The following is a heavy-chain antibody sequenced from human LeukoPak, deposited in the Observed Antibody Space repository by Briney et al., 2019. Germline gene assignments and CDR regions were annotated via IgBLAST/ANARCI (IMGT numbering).Heavy chain of an antibody. D-gene: IGHD2-15*01. V-gene: IGHV3-43D*03. CDR3: AKGHCSGGSCYSSSDY. CDR1: GFTFSGYA. CDR2: ISWDGGST. J-gene: IGHJ4*02. Sequence: GGSPRLSCAASGFTFSGYAMSWVRQAPGKGLEWVSLISWDGGSTYYADSVKGRFTISRDNSKNSLYLQMNSLRAEDTALYYCAKGHCSGGSCYSSSDYWGQGTLVTVSS.